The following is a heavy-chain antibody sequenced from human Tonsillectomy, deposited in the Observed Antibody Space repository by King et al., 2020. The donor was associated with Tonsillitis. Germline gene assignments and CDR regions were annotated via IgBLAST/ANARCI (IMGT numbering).Heavy chain of an antibody. CDR2: IYSSGST. V-gene: IGHV4-4*07. CDR3: ARDRVYYYYYGLDV. Sequence: VQLQESGPGLVKSSETLSLTCAVSGGSVSNYYWSWIRQPAGRGLEWLGRIYSSGSTNYNPSLKSRVTMSIDTSKNQLSLNLTSVTAADAAVYYCARDRVYYYYYGLDVWGQGTTVTVSS. D-gene: IGHD3-10*01. J-gene: IGHJ6*02. CDR1: GGSVSNYY.